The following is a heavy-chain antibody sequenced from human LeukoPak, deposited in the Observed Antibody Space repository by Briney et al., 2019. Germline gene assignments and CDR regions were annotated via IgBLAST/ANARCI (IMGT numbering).Heavy chain of an antibody. D-gene: IGHD5-24*01. CDR3: LKEGDGYNLENY. Sequence: GGSLRLSCAASGFTLIKHAMSWVRQAPGKGLEWVSGISVTGSSPYYADSVKGRFTIARDNSKNTLYLQMDSLRVEDTAVYYCLKEGDGYNLENYWGQGALVIVSS. CDR2: ISVTGSSP. V-gene: IGHV3-23*01. J-gene: IGHJ4*02. CDR1: GFTLIKHA.